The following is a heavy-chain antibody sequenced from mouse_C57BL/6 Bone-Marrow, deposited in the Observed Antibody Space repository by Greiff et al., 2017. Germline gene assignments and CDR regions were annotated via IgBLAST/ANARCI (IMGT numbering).Heavy chain of an antibody. CDR1: GYTFTSYW. CDR3: ARKYCGSSDDWDFDV. CDR2: IDPSDSYT. Sequence: QVQLQQPGAELVMPGASVKLSCKASGYTFTSYWMHWVKQRPGQGLEWIGEIDPSDSYTNYNQKFKGKSTLTVDKSSSTAYMQLSSLTSEDSAVYDCARKYCGSSDDWDFDVWGTGTTVTVSS. D-gene: IGHD1-1*01. V-gene: IGHV1-69*01. J-gene: IGHJ1*03.